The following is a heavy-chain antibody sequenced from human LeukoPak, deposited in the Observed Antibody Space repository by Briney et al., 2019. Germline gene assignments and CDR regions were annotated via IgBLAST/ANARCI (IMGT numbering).Heavy chain of an antibody. V-gene: IGHV4-31*03. Sequence: KSSETLSLTCTVSGGSISSGGYYWSWIRQHPGKGLEWIAYIYYRGSTYYNSSPKRRITISVDTSKNQFSLKLSSVTAADTAVYYCARVEGSDLFDFRGQGTLVTVSS. D-gene: IGHD6-19*01. CDR2: IYYRGST. CDR3: ARVEGSDLFDF. CDR1: GGSISSGGYY. J-gene: IGHJ4*02.